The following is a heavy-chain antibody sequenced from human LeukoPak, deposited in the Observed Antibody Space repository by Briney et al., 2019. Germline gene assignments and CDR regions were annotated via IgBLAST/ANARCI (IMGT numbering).Heavy chain of an antibody. CDR3: ARGGSYLSAFDI. Sequence: GGSLRLSCAASGFTFSSYGMNWVRQASGKGLEWVSGISASGGRTFYADSVKGRFTISRDNSKNTLYLQMNSLRAEDTAVYYCARGGSYLSAFDIWGQGTMVTVSS. CDR2: ISASGGRT. J-gene: IGHJ3*02. V-gene: IGHV3-23*01. D-gene: IGHD1-26*01. CDR1: GFTFSSYG.